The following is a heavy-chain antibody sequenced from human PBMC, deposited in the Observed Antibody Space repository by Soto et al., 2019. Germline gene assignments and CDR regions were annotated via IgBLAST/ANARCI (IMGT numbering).Heavy chain of an antibody. CDR2: IKQDGSEQ. CDR1: GFTFSSYY. V-gene: IGHV3-7*03. D-gene: IGHD6-13*01. Sequence: EVQLVESGGGFVQPVGSLRLSCVASGFTFSSYYMMWARQVPGRGREWLAKIKQDGSEQSYVDSVRGRFTISRDNAKESVYLQIDSLTADDTAVYFCGRRARGAAGGTFWGQGTLVTVSS. J-gene: IGHJ4*02. CDR3: GRRARGAAGGTF.